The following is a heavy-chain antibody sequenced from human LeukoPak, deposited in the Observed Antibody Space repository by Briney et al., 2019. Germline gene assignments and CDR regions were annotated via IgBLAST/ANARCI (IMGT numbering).Heavy chain of an antibody. Sequence: ASVKVSCKASGGTFSSYAISWVRQAPGQGLEWMGGIIPIFGTANYAQKFQGRVTITADESTSTAYMELSSLRSEDTVVYYCAVGKEMATIFGGSSYYMDVWGKGTTVTVSS. V-gene: IGHV1-69*13. J-gene: IGHJ6*03. D-gene: IGHD5-24*01. CDR1: GGTFSSYA. CDR3: AVGKEMATIFGGSSYYMDV. CDR2: IIPIFGTA.